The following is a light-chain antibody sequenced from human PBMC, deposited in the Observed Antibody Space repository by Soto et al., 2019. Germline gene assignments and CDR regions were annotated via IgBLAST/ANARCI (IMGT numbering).Light chain of an antibody. V-gene: IGLV1-44*01. Sequence: QSVLTQPPSASGTPGQRVTISCSGSTSNIGSNYVYWYQQFPGTAPKLLIFGKNRRPSGVPDRFSGSKSDTSASLAISGLQSEDEAHYYCAAWDDSLYGWVFGGGTKLTVL. CDR3: AAWDDSLYGWV. CDR2: GKN. CDR1: TSNIGSNY. J-gene: IGLJ3*02.